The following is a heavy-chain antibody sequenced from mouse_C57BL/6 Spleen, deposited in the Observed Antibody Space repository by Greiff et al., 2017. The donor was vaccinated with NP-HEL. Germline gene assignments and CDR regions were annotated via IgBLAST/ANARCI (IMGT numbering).Heavy chain of an antibody. Sequence: VQLQQSGPELVKPGASVQISCQASGSSFPDYNLTWVTQSTGKSLEWIGVINPNYGTTSSNQKFKGKATLTVDQSSSTAYMQLNSLTSEDSAVYYCARRDYYGSSYGYFDVWGTGTTVTVSS. J-gene: IGHJ1*03. D-gene: IGHD1-1*01. V-gene: IGHV1-39*01. CDR3: ARRDYYGSSYGYFDV. CDR1: GSSFPDYN. CDR2: INPNYGTT.